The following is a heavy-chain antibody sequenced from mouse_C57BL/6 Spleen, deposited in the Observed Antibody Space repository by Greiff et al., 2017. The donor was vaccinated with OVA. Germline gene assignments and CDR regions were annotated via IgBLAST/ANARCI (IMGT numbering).Heavy chain of an antibody. Sequence: QVQLQQSGAELARPGASVKLSCKASGYTFTSYGISWVKQRTGQGLEWIGEIYPRSGNTYYNEKFKGKATLTADKSSSTAYMELRSLTSEDSAVYFCARSEDYDYDGAWFAYWGQGTLVTVSA. D-gene: IGHD2-4*01. CDR1: GYTFTSYG. CDR2: IYPRSGNT. CDR3: ARSEDYDYDGAWFAY. J-gene: IGHJ3*01. V-gene: IGHV1-81*01.